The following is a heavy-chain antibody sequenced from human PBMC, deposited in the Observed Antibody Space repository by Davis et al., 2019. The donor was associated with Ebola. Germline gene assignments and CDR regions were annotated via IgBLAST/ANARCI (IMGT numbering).Heavy chain of an antibody. D-gene: IGHD2-2*01. CDR3: ARVSEYQLPYFDY. Sequence: PGRSLRLSCAASGFTFSSYSMNWVRQAPGKGLEWVSSISSSSSYIYYADSVKGRFTISRDNAKNSLYLQMNSLRAEDTAVYYCARVSEYQLPYFDYWGQGTLVTVSS. CDR1: GFTFSSYS. CDR2: ISSSSSYI. V-gene: IGHV3-21*01. J-gene: IGHJ4*02.